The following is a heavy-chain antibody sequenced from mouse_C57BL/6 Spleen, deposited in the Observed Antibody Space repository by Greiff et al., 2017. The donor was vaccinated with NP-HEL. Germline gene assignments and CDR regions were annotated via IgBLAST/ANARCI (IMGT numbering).Heavy chain of an antibody. CDR1: GFSLTSYG. J-gene: IGHJ4*01. V-gene: IGHV2-2*01. CDR3: ASHYYGLYYAMDY. Sequence: VQLQQSGPGLVQPSQSLSITCTVSGFSLTSYGVHWVRQSPGKGLEWLGVIRSGGSTDDNAALISRRSISKDNSKSQVFFKMNSLQSDDTAIYYCASHYYGLYYAMDYWAQGTSVTVSS. D-gene: IGHD1-2*01. CDR2: IRSGGST.